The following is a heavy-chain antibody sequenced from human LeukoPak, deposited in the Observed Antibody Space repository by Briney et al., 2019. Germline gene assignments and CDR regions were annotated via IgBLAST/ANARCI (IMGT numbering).Heavy chain of an antibody. V-gene: IGHV1-3*01. J-gene: IGHJ4*02. D-gene: IGHD5-24*01. Sequence: ASVKVSCKASGYTFSTYAVHWVRQAPGQRLEWMGWINAGNGNTKYSQNFQGRVTITRDTSASTAYMELSSLRSEDTAVYYCARGRRDGYNPVWADYFDYWGQGTLVTVSS. CDR2: INAGNGNT. CDR1: GYTFSTYA. CDR3: ARGRRDGYNPVWADYFDY.